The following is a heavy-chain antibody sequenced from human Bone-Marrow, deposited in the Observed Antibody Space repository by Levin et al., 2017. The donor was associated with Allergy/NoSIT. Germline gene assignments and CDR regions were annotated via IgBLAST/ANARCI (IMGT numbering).Heavy chain of an antibody. D-gene: IGHD5-24*01. CDR2: VTANSGAT. CDR3: TARTIAMYNGMDI. V-gene: IGHV3-23*01. J-gene: IGHJ6*02. CDR1: GFIFSSSA. Sequence: GGSLRLSCAASGFIFSSSAMTWVRQVPGKGLEWVSSVTANSGATYYADSVKGRFTISRDDSKSTLSLQLNRLRGEDTAVYFCTARTIAMYNGMDIWGQGTTVTVSS.